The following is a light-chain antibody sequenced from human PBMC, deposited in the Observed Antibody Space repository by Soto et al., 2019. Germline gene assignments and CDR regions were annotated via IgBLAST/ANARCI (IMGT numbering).Light chain of an antibody. J-gene: IGKJ1*01. CDR2: GAS. Sequence: DVQMTQSPSSLSASVGDRVTITCRASQSVSSHLNWYQQRPGKVPSLLVSGASTLESGVPSRFSGGGSGTAFPLTIISLQPEDSATYYCQQSHSTPPAFGQGTKVDIK. CDR1: QSVSSH. CDR3: QQSHSTPPA. V-gene: IGKV1-39*01.